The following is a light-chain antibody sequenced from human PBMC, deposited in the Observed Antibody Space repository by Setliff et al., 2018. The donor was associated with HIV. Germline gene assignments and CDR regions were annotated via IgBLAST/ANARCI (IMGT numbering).Light chain of an antibody. J-gene: IGLJ1*01. V-gene: IGLV3-21*03. CDR2: DAS. CDR3: QVWDNNSDHYV. CDR1: NIGSKS. Sequence: SFELTQPPSASVAPGKTATITCGGNNIGSKSVHWYQRKPGQAPLMVVYDASDRPSGIPDRFSGSKSGNTATLTISRVDAGDEADYYCQVWDNNSDHYVFGTGTKGTVL.